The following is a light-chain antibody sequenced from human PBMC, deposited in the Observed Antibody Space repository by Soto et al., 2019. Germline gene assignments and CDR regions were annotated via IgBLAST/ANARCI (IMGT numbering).Light chain of an antibody. Sequence: DIKMTQSPSSVSASVGATVTITCRASQGISSWLAWYQKKPGKAPNLLIYAASSLQSGVPSRFSGSESGTDFTLTISSLQPEDGAIYFCQQANSFPITFGQGTRLEIK. CDR2: AAS. CDR1: QGISSW. J-gene: IGKJ5*01. CDR3: QQANSFPIT. V-gene: IGKV1-12*01.